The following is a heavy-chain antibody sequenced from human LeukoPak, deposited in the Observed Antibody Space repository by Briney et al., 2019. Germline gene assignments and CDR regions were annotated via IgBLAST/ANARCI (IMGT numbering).Heavy chain of an antibody. CDR1: GYTFTSYA. Sequence: ASVKVSCKASGYTFTSYAMNWVRQAPGQGLEWMGWINTNTGNPTYAQGFTGRFVSSLDTSVNTAYLQISSLRAEDTAVYYCARDITIYFDPWGQGTLVTVSS. V-gene: IGHV7-4-1*02. D-gene: IGHD3-3*01. J-gene: IGHJ5*02. CDR3: ARDITIYFDP. CDR2: INTNTGNP.